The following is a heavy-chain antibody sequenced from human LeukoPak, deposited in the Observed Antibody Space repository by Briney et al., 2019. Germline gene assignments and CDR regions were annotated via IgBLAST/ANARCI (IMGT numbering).Heavy chain of an antibody. V-gene: IGHV3-21*01. CDR2: ISSSSSYI. CDR3: ARDAGATSIYYYGMDV. Sequence: GGSLRLSCAASGFTFSSYSMNWVRQAPGKGLEWVSSISSSSSYIYYADSVKGQFTISRDNAKNSLYLQMNSLRAEDTAVYYCARDAGATSIYYYGMDVWGQGTTVTVSS. J-gene: IGHJ6*02. D-gene: IGHD1-26*01. CDR1: GFTFSSYS.